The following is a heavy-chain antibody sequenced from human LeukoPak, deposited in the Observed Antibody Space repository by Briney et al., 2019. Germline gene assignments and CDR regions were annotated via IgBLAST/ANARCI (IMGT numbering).Heavy chain of an antibody. CDR3: ARNDYGDYAFFDY. V-gene: IGHV4-34*09. Sequence: SETLSLTCAVYGGSFSDYYWSWIRQPPGKGLEWIGYIYYSGSTYYNPSLKSRVTISVDTSKNQFSLKLSSVTAADTAVYYCARNDYGDYAFFDYWGQGTLVTVSS. D-gene: IGHD4-17*01. CDR1: GGSFSDYY. J-gene: IGHJ4*02. CDR2: IYYSGST.